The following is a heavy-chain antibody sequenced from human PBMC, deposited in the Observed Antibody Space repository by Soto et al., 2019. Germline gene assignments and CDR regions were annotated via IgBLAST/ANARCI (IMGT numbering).Heavy chain of an antibody. CDR1: GGSFSGYY. Sequence: PSETLSLTWAVYGGSFSGYYWTWIRQPPGTGLEWIGEINHSGSTNYNPSLKSRVTISVDTSKNQFSLKLSSVTAADTAVYYCARAGSGYDWGYYGMDVWGQGTTVTVSS. V-gene: IGHV4-34*01. J-gene: IGHJ6*02. CDR2: INHSGST. CDR3: ARAGSGYDWGYYGMDV. D-gene: IGHD5-12*01.